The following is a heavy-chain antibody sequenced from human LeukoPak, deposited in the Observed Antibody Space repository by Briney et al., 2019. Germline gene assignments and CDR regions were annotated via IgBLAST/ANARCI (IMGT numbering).Heavy chain of an antibody. CDR1: GFTFSTYL. CDR2: ISSSSDYI. Sequence: PGGSLRLSCAASGFTFSTYLMNWVRQAPGKGLEWVSSISSSSDYIYYVDSVKGRFTISRDNAKNSLFLQMNSLRAEDTAVYYCATDEDPFDYWGQGTLVTVSS. V-gene: IGHV3-21*01. CDR3: ATDEDPFDY. J-gene: IGHJ4*02.